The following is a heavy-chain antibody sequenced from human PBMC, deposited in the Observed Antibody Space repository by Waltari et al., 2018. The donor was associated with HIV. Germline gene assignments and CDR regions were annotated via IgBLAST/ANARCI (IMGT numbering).Heavy chain of an antibody. Sequence: QLQLQESGPGLVKPSETLSLTCTVSGGSITIISYYWTWIRQPPGKGLVLIGSIYYTGPTSYTPSLVVRVHISVGVPNTQLSLGLSSGPAADTAGYYCATSGPRRVEEWWLVRNDWLDFWGQGTLVTVSS. CDR2: IYYTGPT. J-gene: IGHJ5*01. D-gene: IGHD6-19*01. V-gene: IGHV4-39*01. CDR3: ATSGPRRVEEWWLVRNDWLDF. CDR1: GGSITIISYY.